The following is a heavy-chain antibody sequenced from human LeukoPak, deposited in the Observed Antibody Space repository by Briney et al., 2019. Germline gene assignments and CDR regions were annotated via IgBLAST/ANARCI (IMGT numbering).Heavy chain of an antibody. D-gene: IGHD5-18*01. CDR3: AKVDTAMVVGARDY. CDR2: ISGSGGNT. Sequence: GGSLRLSCAASGFTFSSYAVSWVRQAPGKGLEWVSAISGSGGNTYYADSVKGRFTISRDNSKNTLYLQMNSLRAEDTAVYYCAKVDTAMVVGARDYWGQGTLVTVSS. J-gene: IGHJ4*02. V-gene: IGHV3-23*01. CDR1: GFTFSSYA.